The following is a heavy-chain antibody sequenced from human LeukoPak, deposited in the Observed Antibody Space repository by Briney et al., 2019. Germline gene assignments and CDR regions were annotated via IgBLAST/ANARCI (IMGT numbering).Heavy chain of an antibody. D-gene: IGHD5-18*01. CDR2: ISSSGSTT. J-gene: IGHJ4*02. CDR3: AKDRRYSYGPTDG. CDR1: GFTFSDYY. Sequence: GGSLRLSCAASGFTFSDYYMSWIRQAPGKGLEWVSYISSSGSTTYYADSVKGRFTISRDNSKNTLYLQMNSLRAEDTAVYYCAKDRRYSYGPTDGWGQGTLVTVSS. V-gene: IGHV3-11*01.